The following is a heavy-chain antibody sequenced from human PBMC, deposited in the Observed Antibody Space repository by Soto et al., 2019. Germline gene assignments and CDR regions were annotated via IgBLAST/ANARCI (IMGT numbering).Heavy chain of an antibody. D-gene: IGHD3-3*01. J-gene: IGHJ6*02. CDR3: AKDLDDYYYGMDV. CDR2: ISWNSGSI. V-gene: IGHV3-9*01. Sequence: PGGSLRLSCAASGFTFDDYAIHWVRQAPGKGLEWVSGISWNSGSIGYADSVKGRFTISRDNAKNSLYLQMNSLRAEDTALYYCAKDLDDYYYGMDVWGQGTTVTVSS. CDR1: GFTFDDYA.